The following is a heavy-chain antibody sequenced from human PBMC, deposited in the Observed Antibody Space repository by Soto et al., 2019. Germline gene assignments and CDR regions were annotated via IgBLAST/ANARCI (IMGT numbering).Heavy chain of an antibody. J-gene: IGHJ4*02. CDR3: AKQILSSYSTGNFDY. CDR1: GGSISSGDYY. CDR2: IYYSGST. V-gene: IGHV4-30-4*01. D-gene: IGHD6-19*01. Sequence: SETLSLTCTVSGGSISSGDYYWSWIRQPPGKGLEWIGYIYYSGSTYYNPSLKSRVTISVDTSKNQYSLKLSSVTAADTAVYYCAKQILSSYSTGNFDYWGQGTLVTVSS.